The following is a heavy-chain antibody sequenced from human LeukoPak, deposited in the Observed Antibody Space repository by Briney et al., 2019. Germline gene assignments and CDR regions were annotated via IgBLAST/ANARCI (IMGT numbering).Heavy chain of an antibody. CDR3: ASLGYCSSTSCYRYYYYMDV. J-gene: IGHJ6*03. D-gene: IGHD2-2*03. Sequence: SESLTLTCAAYGETFSSYYWSWIRQPPGKGLEWVGEINHSGSTNYNPSFKNRVTISVDTSKTQFSLKLSSVTAADTAVYYCASLGYCSSTSCYRYYYYMDVWGKGTTVTVSS. CDR2: INHSGST. CDR1: GETFSSYY. V-gene: IGHV4-34*01.